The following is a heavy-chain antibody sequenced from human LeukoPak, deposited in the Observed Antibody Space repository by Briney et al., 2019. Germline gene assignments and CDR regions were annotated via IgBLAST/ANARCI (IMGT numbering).Heavy chain of an antibody. CDR1: GFTFSSYW. J-gene: IGHJ4*02. CDR3: VRDGRGSHDY. Sequence: GGSLRLSCAASGFTFSSYWMHWVRQAPGKGLVWVSRINNDGSSTNYADSVKGRFTISRDNAKNTFYLQMNILRAEDTAVYYCVRDGRGSHDYWGQGTLVAVSS. D-gene: IGHD3-10*01. CDR2: INNDGSST. V-gene: IGHV3-74*01.